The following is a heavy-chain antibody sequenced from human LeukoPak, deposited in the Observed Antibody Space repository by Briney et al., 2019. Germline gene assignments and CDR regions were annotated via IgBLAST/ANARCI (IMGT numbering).Heavy chain of an antibody. Sequence: GSSVKVSCKASGGTFSSYAISWVRQAPGQGLEWMGGIIPIFGPANYAQKFQGRVTITTDESTSTAYMELSSLRSEDTAVYYCARDRGGSGSPGPRPYYYYYMDVWGKGTTVTVSS. CDR1: GGTFSSYA. CDR2: IIPIFGPA. J-gene: IGHJ6*03. V-gene: IGHV1-69*05. CDR3: ARDRGGSGSPGPRPYYYYYMDV. D-gene: IGHD3-10*01.